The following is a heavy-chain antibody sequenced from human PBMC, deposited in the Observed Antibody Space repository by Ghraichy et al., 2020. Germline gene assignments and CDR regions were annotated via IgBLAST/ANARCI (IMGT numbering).Heavy chain of an antibody. D-gene: IGHD5-12*01. CDR3: ASWANYYYSYMDV. CDR1: GFTFSSYA. J-gene: IGHJ6*03. V-gene: IGHV3-23*01. CDR2: ISGSGGST. Sequence: GGSLRLSCAASGFTFSSYAMSWVRQAPGKGLEWVSAISGSGGSTYYADSVKGRFTISRDNSKNTRYLQMNSLRAEDTAVYYCASWANYYYSYMDVWGKGTTVTVSS.